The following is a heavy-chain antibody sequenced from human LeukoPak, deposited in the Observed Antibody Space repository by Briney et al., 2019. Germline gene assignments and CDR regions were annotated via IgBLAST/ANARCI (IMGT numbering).Heavy chain of an antibody. CDR1: GFTVSSNY. CDR3: ARGVVFIAAAGGYYFDY. J-gene: IGHJ4*02. Sequence: GGSLRLSCAASGFTVSSNYMSWVRQAPGKGLEWVSVTYSGGSTYYADFVKGRFTISRDNSKNTLYLQMNSLRAENTAVYYCARGVVFIAAAGGYYFDYWGQGTLVTVSS. D-gene: IGHD6-13*01. V-gene: IGHV3-53*01. CDR2: TYSGGST.